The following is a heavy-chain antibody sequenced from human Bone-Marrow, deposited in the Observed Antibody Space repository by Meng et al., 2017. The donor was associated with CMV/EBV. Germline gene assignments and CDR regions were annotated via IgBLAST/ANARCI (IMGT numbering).Heavy chain of an antibody. CDR2: IYFTGTT. D-gene: IGHD1-26*01. V-gene: IGHV4-4*08. Sequence: SETLSLTCTVSGGSMRWNYLHWIRQPPGKGLEWIGYIYFTGTTNYNPSLKSRVTISVDTSKNQFSLKLSSVTAADTAVYYCARLVGAPHFDYWGQGTLVTVSS. CDR1: GGSMRWNY. J-gene: IGHJ4*02. CDR3: ARLVGAPHFDY.